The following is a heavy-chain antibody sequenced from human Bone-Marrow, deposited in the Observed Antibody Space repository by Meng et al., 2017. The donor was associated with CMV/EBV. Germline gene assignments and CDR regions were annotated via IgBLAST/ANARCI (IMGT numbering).Heavy chain of an antibody. Sequence: ASVKVSCKASGYTFTGYYMHWVRQAPGQGLEWMGWINPNSGGTNYAQKFQGRVTMTRDTSISTAYMELSRLRSDDTAVYYCARDLLYCSSTSCRPFDYWGQGPLVTVSS. CDR3: ARDLLYCSSTSCRPFDY. J-gene: IGHJ4*02. CDR2: INPNSGGT. D-gene: IGHD2-2*01. V-gene: IGHV1-2*02. CDR1: GYTFTGYY.